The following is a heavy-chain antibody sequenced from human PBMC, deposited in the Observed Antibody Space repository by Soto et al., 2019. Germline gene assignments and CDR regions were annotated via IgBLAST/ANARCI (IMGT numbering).Heavy chain of an antibody. Sequence: SLTCTVSGGSISSGDYYWSWIRQPPGKGLEWIGYVYYSGSTYYNPSLKSRVTISVDTSKNQFSLKLSSVTAADTAVYYCASGKAAAGTYGMDVWGQGTTVTVS. J-gene: IGHJ6*02. D-gene: IGHD6-13*01. CDR3: ASGKAAAGTYGMDV. CDR1: GGSISSGDYY. V-gene: IGHV4-30-4*01. CDR2: VYYSGST.